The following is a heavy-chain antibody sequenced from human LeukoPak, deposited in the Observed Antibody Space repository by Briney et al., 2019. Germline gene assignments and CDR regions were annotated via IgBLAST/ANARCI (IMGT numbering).Heavy chain of an antibody. D-gene: IGHD3/OR15-3a*01. CDR1: GFTFNNYA. V-gene: IGHV3-21*01. CDR2: ISSSNNYM. CDR3: ARGLGWLHS. Sequence: GGSLRLSCAASGFTFNNYAMNWVRQAPGKGLEWVSSISSSNNYMYYADSVKGRFTISRDNATNSLYLQMNSLRAEDTAVYYCARGLGWLHSWGQGTLVTVSS. J-gene: IGHJ5*02.